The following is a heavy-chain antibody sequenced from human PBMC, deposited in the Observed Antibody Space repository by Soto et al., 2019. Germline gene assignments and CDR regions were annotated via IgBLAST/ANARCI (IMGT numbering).Heavy chain of an antibody. J-gene: IGHJ4*02. CDR1: GFTFGNYW. CDR2: INQDGREK. CDR3: ARDPWDY. Sequence: EVQLVESGGGLVQPGGPLRLSGAASGFTFGNYWMTWVRQVPGKGLEWVANINQDGREKCYMDSVKGRFTISRDNAKNSVDLQMNSLTADDTAVYYCARDPWDYWGQGTLVTVSS. V-gene: IGHV3-7*01.